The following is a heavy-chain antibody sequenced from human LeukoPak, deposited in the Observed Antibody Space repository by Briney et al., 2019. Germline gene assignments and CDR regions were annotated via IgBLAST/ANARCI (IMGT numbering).Heavy chain of an antibody. CDR2: ISGHDGNT. Sequence: ASVKVSCKAPGYTFTNYGISWVRQAPGQGLEWMGWISGHDGNTNYAQKLQGRVTMTTDTSTSTAYMEVRSLRSDDTAVYYCARVLELTIFGVASHFDIWGQGTVVTVSS. D-gene: IGHD3-3*01. V-gene: IGHV1-18*01. CDR3: ARVLELTIFGVASHFDI. J-gene: IGHJ3*02. CDR1: GYTFTNYG.